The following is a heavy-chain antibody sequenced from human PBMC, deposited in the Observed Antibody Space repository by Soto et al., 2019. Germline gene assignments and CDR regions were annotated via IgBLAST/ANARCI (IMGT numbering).Heavy chain of an antibody. Sequence: QVQLVQSGAEVKKPGASVKVSCKASGYTFTGYYMHWVRQAPGQGLEWMGWINPNSGGTNYAQKFQGWVTMTRDTSISTAYMELSRLRSDDTAMYYCARLRYGSGSYLFDYWGQGTLVTVSS. CDR1: GYTFTGYY. D-gene: IGHD3-10*01. CDR2: INPNSGGT. J-gene: IGHJ4*02. V-gene: IGHV1-2*04. CDR3: ARLRYGSGSYLFDY.